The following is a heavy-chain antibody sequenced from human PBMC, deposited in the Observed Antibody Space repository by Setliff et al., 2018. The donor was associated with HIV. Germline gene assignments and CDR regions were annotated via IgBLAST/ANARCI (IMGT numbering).Heavy chain of an antibody. J-gene: IGHJ5*02. CDR2: ITPIFGTA. D-gene: IGHD2-2*01. CDR1: GGTFNSFA. CDR3: ARGRRVVPAAESNWFDP. V-gene: IGHV1-69*13. Sequence: ASVKVSCKASGGTFNSFAISWVRQAPGQGLEWMGGITPIFGTAKYAQRFQGRVTITADESTSTAYLELSSLRSEDTAVYYCARGRRVVPAAESNWFDPWGQGTLVTVSS.